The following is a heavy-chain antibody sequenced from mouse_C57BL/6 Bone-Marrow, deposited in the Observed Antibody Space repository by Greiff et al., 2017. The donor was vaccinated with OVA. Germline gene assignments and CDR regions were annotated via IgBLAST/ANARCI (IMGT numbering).Heavy chain of an antibody. J-gene: IGHJ3*01. D-gene: IGHD1-1*01. CDR1: GFSLTSYG. V-gene: IGHV2-2*01. CDR2: IWSGGST. Sequence: QVQLKQSGPGLVQPSQSLSITCTVSGFSLTSYGVHWVRQSPGKGLEWLGVIWSGGSTDYNAAFISRLSISKDNSKSQVFFKMNSLQADDTAIYYCARNEDYYGSSLWFAYWGQGTLVTVSA. CDR3: ARNEDYYGSSLWFAY.